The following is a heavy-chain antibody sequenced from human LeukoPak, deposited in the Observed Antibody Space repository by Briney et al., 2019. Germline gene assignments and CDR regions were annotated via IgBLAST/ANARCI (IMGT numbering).Heavy chain of an antibody. V-gene: IGHV1-18*01. CDR3: ARCYSNYEEDAGPQYYYYYMDV. Sequence: GASVKVSCKASGYTFTSYGISWVRQAPGQGLEWMGWISAYNGNTNYAQKLQGRVTMTTDTSTSTAYMELRSLRSDDTAVYYCARCYSNYEEDAGPQYYYYYMDVWGKGTTVTVSS. J-gene: IGHJ6*03. CDR1: GYTFTSYG. D-gene: IGHD4-11*01. CDR2: ISAYNGNT.